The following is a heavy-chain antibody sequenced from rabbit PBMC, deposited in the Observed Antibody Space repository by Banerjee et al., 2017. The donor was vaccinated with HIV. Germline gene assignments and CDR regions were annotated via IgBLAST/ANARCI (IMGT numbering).Heavy chain of an antibody. V-gene: IGHV1S40*01. J-gene: IGHJ4*01. CDR2: IDAGASGFT. CDR3: ARDLVAVIGWNFNL. Sequence: QSLEESGGDLVKPGASLTLTCTASGVSFSISSYMCWVRQAPGKGLEWIACIDAGASGFTYFATGAKGRFTISKTSSTTVTLQMTSLTAADTATYFCARDLVAVIGWNFNLWGPGTLVTVS. D-gene: IGHD1-1*01. CDR1: GVSFSISSY.